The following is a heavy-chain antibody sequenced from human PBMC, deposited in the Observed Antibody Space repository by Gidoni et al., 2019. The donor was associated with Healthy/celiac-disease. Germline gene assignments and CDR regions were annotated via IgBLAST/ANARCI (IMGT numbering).Heavy chain of an antibody. J-gene: IGHJ4*02. CDR2: SYHSVST. CDR3: ASLSVGAAAGTGDDY. CDR1: GGSISRGNW. D-gene: IGHD6-13*01. Sequence: QVQLQESGPGLVKPSGTLSLTCAVSGGSISRGNWWSWVRQPPGKGLEWIGESYHSVSTNYNQSLKSRVNISVDKSKNQFSLKLSSVTAADTAVYYCASLSVGAAAGTGDDYWGQGTLVTVSS. V-gene: IGHV4-4*02.